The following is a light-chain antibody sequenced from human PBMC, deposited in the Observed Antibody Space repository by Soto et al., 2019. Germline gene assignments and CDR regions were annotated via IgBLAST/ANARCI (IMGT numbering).Light chain of an antibody. CDR1: QSADSN. CDR3: QQHNNWPLT. Sequence: EIVMTQSPDTLSVSPGETATLSCRASQSADSNLAWYQQKPGQAPRLLMYRISARATGIPARFSGSGSGTEFTLTISSLQSEDAAVYYCQQHNNWPLTFGGGTKVDI. CDR2: RIS. V-gene: IGKV3D-15*01. J-gene: IGKJ4*01.